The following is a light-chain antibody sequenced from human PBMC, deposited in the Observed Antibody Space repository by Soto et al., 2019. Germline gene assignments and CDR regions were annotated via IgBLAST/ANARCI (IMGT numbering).Light chain of an antibody. CDR3: QQYDDWPWT. V-gene: IGKV3-15*01. Sequence: EIVRAKSPATLSVSPGERATLSCRASRNVGSKLAWYMQKPGQSPRLLISGASTRAADFPARFSGSGSGTEFILTISSLQSEDFAFYYCQQYDDWPWTFGQGSKVDIK. CDR2: GAS. J-gene: IGKJ1*01. CDR1: RNVGSK.